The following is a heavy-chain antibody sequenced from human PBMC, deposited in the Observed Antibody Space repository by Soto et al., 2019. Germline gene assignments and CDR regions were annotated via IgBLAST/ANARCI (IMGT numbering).Heavy chain of an antibody. Sequence: QVQLVESGGGVVQPGRSLRLSCAASGFTFRSYAMHWVRQTPGKGLEWVAYISYDGKKTYYADSVKGRFTISRDNYQNTLFLQMSSLQFEDTSVYSCVRGDGSGSFLLDYWGRGTLDTVSS. CDR1: GFTFRSYA. CDR3: VRGDGSGSFLLDY. D-gene: IGHD3-10*01. J-gene: IGHJ4*02. V-gene: IGHV3-30*03. CDR2: ISYDGKKT.